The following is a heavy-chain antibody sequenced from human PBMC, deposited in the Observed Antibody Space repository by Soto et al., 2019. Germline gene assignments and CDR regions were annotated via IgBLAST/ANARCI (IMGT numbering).Heavy chain of an antibody. CDR2: ISSSSSTI. J-gene: IGHJ6*02. CDR1: GFTFSSYS. D-gene: IGHD3-22*01. Sequence: EVQLVESGGGLVQPGGSLRLSCAASGFTFSSYSMNWVRQAPGKGLEWVSYISSSSSTIYYADSVKGRFTISRDNAKNSLYLQMNSRRDEDPAVYYCARLGGYYDSSGFGTYYYYGMEVWGQWTTVTV. CDR3: ARLGGYYDSSGFGTYYYYGMEV. V-gene: IGHV3-48*02.